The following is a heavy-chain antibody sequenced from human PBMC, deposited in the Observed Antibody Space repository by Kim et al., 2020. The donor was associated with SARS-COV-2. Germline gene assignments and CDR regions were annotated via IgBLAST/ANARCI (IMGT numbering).Heavy chain of an antibody. Sequence: ASVKVSCKASGYTFTSYYMHWVRQAPGQGLEWRGIINPSGGSASYAQKFQGRVTMTRDTSTSTVYMELSSLRSEDTAVYYCARDLTTVTTMDYYYYGMDVWGQGTTVTVSS. CDR1: GYTFTSYY. CDR3: ARDLTTVTTMDYYYYGMDV. CDR2: INPSGGSA. D-gene: IGHD4-4*01. J-gene: IGHJ6*02. V-gene: IGHV1-46*01.